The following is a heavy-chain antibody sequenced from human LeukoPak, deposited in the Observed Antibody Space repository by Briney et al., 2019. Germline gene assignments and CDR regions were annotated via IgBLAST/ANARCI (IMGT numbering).Heavy chain of an antibody. CDR3: AKGGRGYSYGYFDY. CDR1: GFTFGDYT. D-gene: IGHD5-18*01. J-gene: IGHJ4*02. Sequence: GRSLRLSCTASGFTFGDYTMSWVRQAPGKGLEWVSAISGSGGSTYYADSVKGRFTISRDNSKNTLYLQMNSLRAEDTAVYYCAKGGRGYSYGYFDYWGQGTLVTVSS. V-gene: IGHV3-23*01. CDR2: ISGSGGST.